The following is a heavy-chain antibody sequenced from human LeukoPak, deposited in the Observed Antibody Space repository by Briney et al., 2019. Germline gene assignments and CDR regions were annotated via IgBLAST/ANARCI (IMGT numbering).Heavy chain of an antibody. CDR2: INNDGSDT. V-gene: IGHV3-74*01. D-gene: IGHD7-27*01. CDR1: GFKFSNHW. CDR3: ARNNWGIDE. Sequence: GGSLRLSXAASGFKFSNHWMHWVRQRPGKGLVWVARINNDGSDTSHADSVEGRFTISRDNAANTLYLQMNSLRVEDTAMYFCARNNWGIDEWGQGTLVTVSS. J-gene: IGHJ4*02.